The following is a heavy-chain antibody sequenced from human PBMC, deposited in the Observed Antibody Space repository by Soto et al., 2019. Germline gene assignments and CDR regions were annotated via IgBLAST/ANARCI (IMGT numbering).Heavy chain of an antibody. CDR3: ARAGSSSWYASFDS. J-gene: IGHJ5*01. V-gene: IGHV4-31*03. CDR1: GGSLSSGGYY. D-gene: IGHD6-13*01. Sequence: PSETLSLTCTVSGGSLSSGGYYWSWFRQHPGKGLEWIGHITNIGSTHYNPTLKRRFTISVETSKSRFSLKLSPESAAHTPVYYRARAGSSSWYASFDSCDQGALGTVSS. CDR2: ITNIGST.